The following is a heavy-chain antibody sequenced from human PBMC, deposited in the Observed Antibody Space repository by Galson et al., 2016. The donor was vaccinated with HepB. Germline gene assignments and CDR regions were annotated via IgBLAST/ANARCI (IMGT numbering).Heavy chain of an antibody. J-gene: IGHJ6*02. V-gene: IGHV1-46*01. CDR2: VNPSGGST. CDR1: GYTFTSYY. CDR3: ARKPCSGGSCQYYFYGLDV. D-gene: IGHD2-15*01. Sequence: SVKVSCKASGYTFTSYYMHWVRQAPGQGLEWMGIVNPSGGSTNYAQKFQGRVTITADESTSTAYMELSSLRSEDTAVYYCARKPCSGGSCQYYFYGLDVWGQGTLVTVSS.